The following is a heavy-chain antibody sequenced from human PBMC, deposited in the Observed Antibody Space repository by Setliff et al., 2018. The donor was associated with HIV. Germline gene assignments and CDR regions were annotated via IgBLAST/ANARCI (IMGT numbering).Heavy chain of an antibody. J-gene: IGHJ4*02. CDR2: IFYSGSA. D-gene: IGHD6-6*01. Sequence: SETLSLTCTVSGSSISSSSYYWGWIRQPPGKGREWIGSIFYSGSANYNPSLRSPVAISVDTSKNQFSLKLTSVTAADTAVYYCAREDSSYHYFDYWGQGMLVTVSS. V-gene: IGHV4-39*02. CDR1: GSSISSSSYY. CDR3: AREDSSYHYFDY.